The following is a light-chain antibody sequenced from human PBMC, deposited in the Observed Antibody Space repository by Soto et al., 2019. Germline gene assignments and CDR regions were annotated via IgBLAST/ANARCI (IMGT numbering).Light chain of an antibody. V-gene: IGKV1-39*01. Sequence: DIQMTQSPSSLSASVGDRVTITCRASQNISDSLNWYQHKPGQAPKLLIYAASSLQSGVPSRFSVSGSETDFTVTISILQPEDFASYVCQRSWTFGQGTKLEMK. CDR2: AAS. CDR1: QNISDS. CDR3: QRSWT. J-gene: IGKJ2*01.